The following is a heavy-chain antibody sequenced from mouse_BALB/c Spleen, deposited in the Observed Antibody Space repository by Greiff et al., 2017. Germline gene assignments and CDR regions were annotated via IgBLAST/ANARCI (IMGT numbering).Heavy chain of an antibody. CDR3: ARWAYGSQAMDY. CDR2: ISSGSSTI. J-gene: IGHJ4*01. CDR1: GFTFSSFG. Sequence: EVKVVESGGGLVQPGGSRKLSCAASGFTFSSFGMHWVRQAPEKGLEWVAYISSGSSTIYYADTVKGRFTISRDNPKNTLFLQMTSLRSEDTAMYYCARWAYGSQAMDYWGQGTSVTVSS. D-gene: IGHD1-1*01. V-gene: IGHV5-17*02.